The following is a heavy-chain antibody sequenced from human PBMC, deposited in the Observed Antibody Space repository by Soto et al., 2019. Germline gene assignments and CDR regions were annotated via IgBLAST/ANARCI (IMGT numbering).Heavy chain of an antibody. CDR1: GYNFTSYD. CDR2: MNPNSGNT. V-gene: IGHV1-8*01. D-gene: IGHD3-22*01. CDR3: ARGYYYDSSGYYERYYYYGMDV. Sequence: GASVKVSCKASGYNFTSYDINWVRQATGQGLEWMGWMNPNSGNTGYAQKFQGRVTMTRNTSISTAYMELSSLRSEDTAVYYCARGYYYDSSGYYERYYYYGMDVWGQGTTVTVSS. J-gene: IGHJ6*02.